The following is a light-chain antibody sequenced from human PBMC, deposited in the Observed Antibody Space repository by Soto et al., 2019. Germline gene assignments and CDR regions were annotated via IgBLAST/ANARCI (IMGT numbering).Light chain of an antibody. CDR3: SSYTSSSTLV. CDR2: DVS. V-gene: IGLV2-14*01. Sequence: QSALTQPASVSRSPGQSITLSCTGTSSDVGAYNYVSWYQQHPGKAPKLMIYDVSNRPSGVSNRFSGSKSGNTASLTISGLQAEDEADYYCSSYTSSSTLVFGGGTKLTVL. CDR1: SSDVGAYNY. J-gene: IGLJ2*01.